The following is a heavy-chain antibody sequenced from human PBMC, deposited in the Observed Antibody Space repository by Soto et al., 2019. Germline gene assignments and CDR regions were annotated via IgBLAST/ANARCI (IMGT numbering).Heavy chain of an antibody. V-gene: IGHV3-23*01. D-gene: IGHD3-22*01. CDR1: GFTFSSYA. J-gene: IGHJ4*02. CDR3: AEDRGYYDSSGYSFFDY. CDR2: ISGSGGST. Sequence: GGSLRLSCAASGFTFSSYAMSWGRQAPGKGLEWVSAISGSGGSTYYADSVKGRFTISRDNSKNTLYLQMNSLRAEDTAGYSCAEDRGYYDSSGYSFFDYWGQGTLVTVSS.